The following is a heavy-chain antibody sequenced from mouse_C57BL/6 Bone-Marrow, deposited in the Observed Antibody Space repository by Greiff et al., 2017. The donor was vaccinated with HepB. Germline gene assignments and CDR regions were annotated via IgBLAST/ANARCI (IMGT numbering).Heavy chain of an antibody. J-gene: IGHJ2*01. V-gene: IGHV1-69*01. D-gene: IGHD1-1*01. CDR2: IDPSDSYT. CDR1: GYTFTSYW. Sequence: VQLQQPGAELVMPGASVKLSCKASGYTFTSYWMHWVKQRPGQGLEWIGEIDPSDSYTNYNQKFKGKSTLTVDNSSSTAYMQLSSLTSEDSAVYYCAREGGVVAHFDYWGQGTTLTVSS. CDR3: AREGGVVAHFDY.